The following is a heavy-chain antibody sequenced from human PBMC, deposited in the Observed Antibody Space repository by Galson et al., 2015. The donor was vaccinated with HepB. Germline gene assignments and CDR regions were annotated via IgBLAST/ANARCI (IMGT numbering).Heavy chain of an antibody. Sequence: QSGAEVKKPGESLRISCKGSGYSFTSYWISWVRQMPGKGPEWMGRIDPSDSYTNYSPSFQGHVTISADKSISTAYLQWSSLKASDTAMYYCARLGSGYDTYWYFDLWGRGTLVTVSS. CDR3: ARLGSGYDTYWYFDL. V-gene: IGHV5-10-1*01. CDR2: IDPSDSYT. CDR1: GYSFTSYW. J-gene: IGHJ2*01. D-gene: IGHD5-12*01.